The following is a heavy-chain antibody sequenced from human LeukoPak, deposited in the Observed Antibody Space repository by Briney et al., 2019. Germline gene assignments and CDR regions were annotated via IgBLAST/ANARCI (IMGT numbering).Heavy chain of an antibody. J-gene: IGHJ4*02. CDR1: GYSFSTYW. CDR2: IYPGDSDT. Sequence: GESLKFSCRASGYSFSTYWIGWVRQMPGKGLEWMGVIYPGDSDTRYSPSFQGQVTISADKSINTAYLQWSSLKASDTAMYYCGRGGYSGYEFDCWGQGTLVTVSS. CDR3: GRGGYSGYEFDC. V-gene: IGHV5-51*01. D-gene: IGHD5-12*01.